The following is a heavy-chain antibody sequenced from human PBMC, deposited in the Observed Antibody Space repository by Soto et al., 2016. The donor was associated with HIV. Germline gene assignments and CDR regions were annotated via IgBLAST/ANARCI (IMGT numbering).Heavy chain of an antibody. CDR1: GGSISSGGYY. Sequence: VQLQESGPGLVKPSQTLSLTCTVSGGSISSGGYYWSWIRQHPGKGLEWIGYIYYSGSTYYNPSLKSRVTISVDTSKNQFSLKLTSVTAADTAVYYCARDLRGGYCSSTTCPAGDWFDPGATGTRGHRL. CDR3: ARDLRGGYCSSTTCPAGDWFDP. J-gene: IGHJ5*02. V-gene: IGHV4-31*03. D-gene: IGHD2-2*01. CDR2: IYYSGST.